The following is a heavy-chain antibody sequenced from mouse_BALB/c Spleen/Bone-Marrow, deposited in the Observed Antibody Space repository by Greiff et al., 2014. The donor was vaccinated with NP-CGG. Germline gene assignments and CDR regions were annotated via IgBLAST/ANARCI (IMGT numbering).Heavy chain of an antibody. CDR3: ARSRNYRYDWDYAMDY. V-gene: IGHV1-14*01. CDR2: IHPYNDGT. D-gene: IGHD2-14*01. CDR1: GYTFTSYV. J-gene: IGHJ4*01. Sequence: EVQLQQSGPDLVKPGASVKMSCKASGYTFTSYVIHWVKQKPGQGLEWIGYIHPYNDGTRYNEKFKGKATLTSDNSSSTAYMELSSRTTEDAAVYYCARSRNYRYDWDYAMDYWGQGTSVTVSS.